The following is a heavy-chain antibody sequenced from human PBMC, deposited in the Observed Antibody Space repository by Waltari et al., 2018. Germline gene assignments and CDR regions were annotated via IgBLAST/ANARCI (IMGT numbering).Heavy chain of an antibody. D-gene: IGHD1-26*01. CDR2: IYYSGST. V-gene: IGHV4-39*01. CDR1: GGSISRSSYY. J-gene: IGHJ4*02. CDR3: ARQARGSLDY. Sequence: QLQLQESGPGLVKPSETLSLTCTVPGGSISRSSYYWGWIRQPPGKGLEWIGSIYYSGSTYYNPSLKSRVTISVDTSKNQFSLKLSSVTAADTAVYYCARQARGSLDYWGQGTLVTVSS.